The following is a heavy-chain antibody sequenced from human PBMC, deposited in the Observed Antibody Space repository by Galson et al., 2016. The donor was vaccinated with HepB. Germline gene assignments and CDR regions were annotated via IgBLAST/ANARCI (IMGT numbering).Heavy chain of an antibody. Sequence: SLRLSCAASGFNFISYGMHWVRQAPGKGLEWVAVISSDGSNEWYADSVKGRFTISRDNSQNTLSLQMSSLRPEDTAAYYCAREAERWNYLDYWGQGALVTVSS. D-gene: IGHD5-24*01. V-gene: IGHV3-30*19. CDR1: GFNFISYG. CDR2: ISSDGSNE. CDR3: AREAERWNYLDY. J-gene: IGHJ4*02.